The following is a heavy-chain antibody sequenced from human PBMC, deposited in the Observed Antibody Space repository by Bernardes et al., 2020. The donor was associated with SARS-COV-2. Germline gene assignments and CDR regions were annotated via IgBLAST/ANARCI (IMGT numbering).Heavy chain of an antibody. V-gene: IGHV1-24*01. Sequence: ASVKVSCKVSGSTLTDFSLHWVRQPPGKGLEWMGGFDPEHGDTIYAQNFQGRVTMPEDTSTDTAYMELSSLTSEDTAVYYCATQGGYSYATLDYWGQGTQVTVSS. CDR2: FDPEHGDT. CDR1: GSTLTDFS. J-gene: IGHJ4*02. D-gene: IGHD5-18*01. CDR3: ATQGGYSYATLDY.